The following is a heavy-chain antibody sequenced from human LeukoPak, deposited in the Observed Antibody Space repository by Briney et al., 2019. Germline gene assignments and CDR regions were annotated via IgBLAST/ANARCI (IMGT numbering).Heavy chain of an antibody. V-gene: IGHV3-23*01. D-gene: IGHD3-22*01. CDR3: AKRGVVIRVILVGFHKEAYYFDS. CDR1: GITLSNYG. Sequence: GGSLRLSCAVSGITLSNYGMSWVRQAPGKGLEWVAGISDSGGRTNYADSVKGRFTISRNNPKNTLYLQMNSLRAEDTAVYFCAKRGVVIRVILVGFHKEAYYFDSWGQGALVTVSS. J-gene: IGHJ4*02. CDR2: ISDSGGRT.